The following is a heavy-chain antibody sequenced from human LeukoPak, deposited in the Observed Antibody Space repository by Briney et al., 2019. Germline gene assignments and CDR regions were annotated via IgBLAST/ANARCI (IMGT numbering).Heavy chain of an antibody. Sequence: SETLSLTCTVSGYSISSGYYWGWIRQPPGKGLEWIGTIYHNGTTYYNPSLKSRVTISVDTSKNQFSLKLSSVTAADTAVYYCAKIGLYSYGREFDYWGQGTLVTVSS. J-gene: IGHJ4*02. CDR3: AKIGLYSYGREFDY. CDR1: GYSISSGYY. D-gene: IGHD5-18*01. CDR2: IYHNGTT. V-gene: IGHV4-38-2*02.